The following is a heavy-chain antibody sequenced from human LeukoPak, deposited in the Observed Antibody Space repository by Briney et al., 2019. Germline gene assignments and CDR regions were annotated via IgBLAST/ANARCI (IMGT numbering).Heavy chain of an antibody. CDR1: GFTFSDYY. V-gene: IGHV3-11*01. Sequence: GGSLRLSCAASGFTFSDYYMSWIRQAPGKGLEWVSYISSSSSTIYYADSVKGRFTISRDNAKNSLYLQMNSLRAEDTAVYYCARDLGLYYYGSGPPGFDPWGQGTLVTVSS. CDR3: ARDLGLYYYGSGPPGFDP. D-gene: IGHD3-10*01. CDR2: ISSSSSTI. J-gene: IGHJ5*02.